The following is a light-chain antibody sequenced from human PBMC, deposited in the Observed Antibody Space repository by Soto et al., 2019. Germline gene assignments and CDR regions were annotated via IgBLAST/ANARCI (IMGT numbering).Light chain of an antibody. CDR2: GNT. Sequence: QSLLTQPPSVFGAPGQRVTISCTGSSSNIGAGYEVHWFQQLPGTAPKLLIYGNTNRPSGVPDRFSGSKSDTSASLAITGLQPEDEADYYCQSYDSSLSVRYVFGTGTKVPVL. CDR3: QSYDSSLSVRYV. J-gene: IGLJ1*01. V-gene: IGLV1-40*01. CDR1: SSNIGAGYE.